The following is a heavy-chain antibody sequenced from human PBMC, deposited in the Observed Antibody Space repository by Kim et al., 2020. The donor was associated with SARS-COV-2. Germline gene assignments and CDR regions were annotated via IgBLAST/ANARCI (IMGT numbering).Heavy chain of an antibody. V-gene: IGHV3-7*01. CDR1: GFTFSSYW. CDR2: IKQDGSDK. J-gene: IGHJ5*02. CDR3: ARGLNGDYEWFDP. D-gene: IGHD4-17*01. Sequence: GGSLRLSCAASGFTFSSYWMTWVRQAPGKGLEWVANIKQDGSDKYYVDSVKGRFTISRDNAKNSLYLQMNSLRAEDTAVYYCARGLNGDYEWFDPWGQGTLVTVSS.